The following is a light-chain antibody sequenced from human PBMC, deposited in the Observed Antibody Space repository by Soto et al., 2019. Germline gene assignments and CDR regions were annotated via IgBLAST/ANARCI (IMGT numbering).Light chain of an antibody. V-gene: IGKV3-11*01. CDR1: QSVSSY. J-gene: IGKJ5*01. Sequence: EIVLTQSPATLSLSPGERATLSCRASQSVSSYLAWYQQKPGQAPRLLIYDASNTATGIPARFSGRGSGTDFTLTISSLEPEEFAVYYCQQHTKWPSSNFGQGTLLEIK. CDR2: DAS. CDR3: QQHTKWPSSN.